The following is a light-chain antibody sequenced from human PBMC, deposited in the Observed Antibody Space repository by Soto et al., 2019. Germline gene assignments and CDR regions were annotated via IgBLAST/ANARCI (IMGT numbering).Light chain of an antibody. Sequence: ETEMTQSAASLYLCPGRVATLSCRASQSVSSNLVWYQHRPGQAPRLLIYGASTRATDIPARFSVSGSGTDFTLGISSLQPGYVATYYCQQLYTVPLTVGQGTRLEIK. CDR3: QQLYTVPLT. J-gene: IGKJ5*01. CDR2: GAS. CDR1: QSVSSN. V-gene: IGKV3-15*01.